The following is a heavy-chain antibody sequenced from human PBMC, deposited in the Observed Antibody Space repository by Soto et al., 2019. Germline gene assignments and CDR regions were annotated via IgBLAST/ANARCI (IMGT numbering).Heavy chain of an antibody. V-gene: IGHV3-23*01. CDR2: VSGGGYDT. Sequence: PGGSQRLSCAASEFTFSNDLMSWDRQATGKGLDWISVVSGGGYDTWYADSVKGRFTISRDNSKNTLYLQMNGLRAEDTAIYYCAKGSASGRPYFFDSWGQGTLVTVSS. CDR1: EFTFSNDL. J-gene: IGHJ4*02. D-gene: IGHD6-6*01. CDR3: AKGSASGRPYFFDS.